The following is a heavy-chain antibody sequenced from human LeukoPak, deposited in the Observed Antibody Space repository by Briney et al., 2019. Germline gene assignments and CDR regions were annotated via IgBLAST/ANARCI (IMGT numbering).Heavy chain of an antibody. J-gene: IGHJ6*03. V-gene: IGHV3-23*01. CDR3: AKGYYDFWSGYYSYYYMDV. CDR1: GFTFSSYA. Sequence: GGSLRLSCAASGFTFSSYAMSWVRQAPGKGLEWVSAISGSGGSTYYADSVKGRFTISRDNAKNSLYLQMNSLRAEDTAVYYCAKGYYDFWSGYYSYYYMDVWGKGTTVTVSS. D-gene: IGHD3-3*01. CDR2: ISGSGGST.